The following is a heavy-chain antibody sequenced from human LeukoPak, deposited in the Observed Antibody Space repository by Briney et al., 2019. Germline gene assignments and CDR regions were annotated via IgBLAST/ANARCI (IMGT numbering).Heavy chain of an antibody. Sequence: SETLSLTCAVSGYSISSGYYWGWFRQPPGKGLEWIGSIYHSGSTYYNPSLKSRVTISVDTSKNQFSLKLSSVTAAGTAVYYCARLGGSGSYRKGSFVYWGQGTLVTVSS. J-gene: IGHJ4*02. V-gene: IGHV4-38-2*01. D-gene: IGHD1-26*01. CDR1: GYSISSGYY. CDR3: ARLGGSGSYRKGSFVY. CDR2: IYHSGST.